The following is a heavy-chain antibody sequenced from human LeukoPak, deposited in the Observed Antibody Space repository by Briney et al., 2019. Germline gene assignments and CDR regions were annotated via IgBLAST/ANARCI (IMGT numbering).Heavy chain of an antibody. D-gene: IGHD6-19*01. CDR3: ARGPIQRGQYGVRSSGWSNY. CDR2: INHSGST. CDR1: GGSFSGYY. J-gene: IGHJ4*02. V-gene: IGHV4-34*01. Sequence: SETLSLTCAVYGGSFSGYYWSWIRQPPGKGLEWIGEINHSGSTNYNPSLKSRVTISVDTPKNQFSLKLSSVTAADTAVYYCARGPIQRGQYGVRSSGWSNYWGQGTLVTVSS.